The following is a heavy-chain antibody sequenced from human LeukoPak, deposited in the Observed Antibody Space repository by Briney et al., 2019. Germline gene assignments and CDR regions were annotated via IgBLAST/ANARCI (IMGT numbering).Heavy chain of an antibody. D-gene: IGHD3-22*01. CDR1: GFAFGSYD. CDR3: ARAPLGGYGPWY. Sequence: GGSLRLSCAASGFAFGSYDMHWVRQGTGKGLEWVSAIGTVGDTYYPGSVKGRFTVSRENAKNSLYLQMNSLRAGDTAVYYCARAPLGGYGPWYWGQGTLVTVCS. J-gene: IGHJ4*02. V-gene: IGHV3-13*01. CDR2: IGTVGDT.